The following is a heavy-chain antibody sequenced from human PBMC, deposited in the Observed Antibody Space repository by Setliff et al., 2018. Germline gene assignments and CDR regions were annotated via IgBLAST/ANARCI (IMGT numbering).Heavy chain of an antibody. J-gene: IGHJ6*03. V-gene: IGHV4-34*01. CDR2: IDQSGST. CDR3: ARGGGSVLPNYYYFNYMDV. CDR1: GDSFSGYF. D-gene: IGHD2-15*01. Sequence: ETLSLTCAVYGDSFSGYFWTWIRQPPGKGLEWIGDIDQSGSTNYNPSLKSRLTISVDTSKNQFSLSLSSVTAADTAIYYCARGGGSVLPNYYYFNYMDVWGKGTTVTVSS.